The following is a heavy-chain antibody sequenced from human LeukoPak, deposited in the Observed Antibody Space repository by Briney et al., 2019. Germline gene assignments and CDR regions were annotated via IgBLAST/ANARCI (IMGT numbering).Heavy chain of an antibody. V-gene: IGHV4-34*01. CDR1: GGSFSGYY. D-gene: IGHD3-9*01. CDR3: ARGPTAVLTGYYRCYYGMDV. CDR2: INHSGST. Sequence: SETLSLTCAVYGGSFSGYYWSWIRQPPGKGLEWIGEINHSGSTNYNPSLKSRVTISVDTSKNQFSLKLSSVTAADTAVYYCARGPTAVLTGYYRCYYGMDVWGQGTTVTVSS. J-gene: IGHJ6*02.